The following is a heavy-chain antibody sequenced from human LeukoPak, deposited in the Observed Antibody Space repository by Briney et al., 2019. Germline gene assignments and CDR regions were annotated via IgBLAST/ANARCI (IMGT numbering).Heavy chain of an antibody. CDR3: ARARAHFFTMVRGMDWFDP. D-gene: IGHD3-10*01. CDR2: MNPSGGQT. V-gene: IGHV1-8*01. J-gene: IGHJ5*02. CDR1: GYTFTSYD. Sequence: ASVKVSCKASGYTFTSYDINWVRQATGQGPEWMGWMNPSGGQTNYAQSLQGRVTMTRNTSTSTAYMELRSLRSDDTAVYYCARARAHFFTMVRGMDWFDPWGQGTLVTVSS.